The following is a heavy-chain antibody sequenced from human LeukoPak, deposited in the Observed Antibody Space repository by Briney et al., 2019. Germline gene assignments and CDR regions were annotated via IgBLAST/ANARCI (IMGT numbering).Heavy chain of an antibody. CDR3: ARDPYSSSWYVGYFQH. CDR1: GGTFSSYA. V-gene: IGHV1-69*06. CDR2: IIPIFGTA. Sequence: SVKVSCKASGGTFSSYAISWVRQAPGQGLEWMGGIIPIFGTANYSQKFQGRVTITADKSTSTAYMELSSLRSEDTAVYYCARDPYSSSWYVGYFQHWGQGTLVTVSS. J-gene: IGHJ1*01. D-gene: IGHD6-13*01.